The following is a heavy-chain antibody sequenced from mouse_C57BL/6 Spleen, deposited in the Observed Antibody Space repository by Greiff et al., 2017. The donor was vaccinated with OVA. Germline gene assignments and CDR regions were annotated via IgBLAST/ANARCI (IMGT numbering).Heavy chain of an antibody. J-gene: IGHJ3*01. Sequence: VQLQQPGAELVKPGASVKMSCKASGYTFTDYNMHWVKQSHGKSLEWIGYINPNNGGTSYNQKFKGKATLTVNKSSSTAYMELRSLTSEDSAVYYCASSIYYDGFAYWGQGTLVTVSA. V-gene: IGHV1-22*01. CDR3: ASSIYYDGFAY. CDR2: INPNNGGT. CDR1: GYTFTDYN. D-gene: IGHD2-3*01.